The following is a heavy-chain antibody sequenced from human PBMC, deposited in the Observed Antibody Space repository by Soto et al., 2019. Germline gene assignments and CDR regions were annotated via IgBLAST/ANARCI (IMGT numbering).Heavy chain of an antibody. CDR1: GYTFTSYG. CDR2: ISAYNGNT. D-gene: IGHD2-8*01. J-gene: IGHJ6*03. Sequence: ASVKVSCKASGYTFTSYGISWVRQAPGQGLEWMGWISAYNGNTNYAQKLQGRVTMTTDTSTSTAYMELRSLRSDDTAVYYCARETKPFAGGNYYYYYMDVWGKGTTVTVSS. V-gene: IGHV1-18*01. CDR3: ARETKPFAGGNYYYYYMDV.